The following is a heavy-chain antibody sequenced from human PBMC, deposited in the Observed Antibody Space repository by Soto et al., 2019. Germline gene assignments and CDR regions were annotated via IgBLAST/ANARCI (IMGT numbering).Heavy chain of an antibody. J-gene: IGHJ4*02. V-gene: IGHV4-4*07. CDR1: GGSISSYY. CDR2: IYTSGST. CDR3: ARDRSKPYSSGWYGEFGY. Sequence: PSETLSLTCTVSGGSISSYYWSWIRQPAGKGLEWVGRIYTSGSTNYDPSLKSRVTMSVDTSKNQFSLELSSVTAADTAVYYCARDRSKPYSSGWYGEFGYWGQGTLVTVSS. D-gene: IGHD6-19*01.